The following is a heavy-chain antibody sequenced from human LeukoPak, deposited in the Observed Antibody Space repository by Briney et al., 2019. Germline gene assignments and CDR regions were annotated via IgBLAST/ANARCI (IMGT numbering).Heavy chain of an antibody. D-gene: IGHD1-26*01. V-gene: IGHV4-61*02. CDR3: ARDVAVGEYYYYYMDV. J-gene: IGHJ6*03. Sequence: ASQTLSLTCTVSGGSISSRSYYWNWIRQPAGKGLEWIGRFYTSGSTNYNPSLKSRVTISVDTSKNQFSLKLSSVTAADTAVYYCARDVAVGEYYYYYMDVWGKGTTVTISS. CDR1: GGSISSRSYY. CDR2: FYTSGST.